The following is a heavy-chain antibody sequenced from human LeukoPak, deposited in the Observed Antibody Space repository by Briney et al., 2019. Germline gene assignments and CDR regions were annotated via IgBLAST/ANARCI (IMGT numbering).Heavy chain of an antibody. Sequence: GRSLRLSCAASGFKFSHYAMHWVRQPPGKGLEWVATVSYDGKETYYVDSVKGRFTISRDNSKNTLYLQMNSLRAEDTAVYYCAKSLYGDYVSGYFDYWGQGTLVTVSS. V-gene: IGHV3-30*18. CDR1: GFKFSHYA. CDR3: AKSLYGDYVSGYFDY. D-gene: IGHD4-17*01. J-gene: IGHJ4*02. CDR2: VSYDGKET.